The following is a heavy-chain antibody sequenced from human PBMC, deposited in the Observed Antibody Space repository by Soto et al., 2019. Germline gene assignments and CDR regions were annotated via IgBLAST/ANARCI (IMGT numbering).Heavy chain of an antibody. V-gene: IGHV1-18*01. CDR2: ISAHNGNT. CDR1: GYTFTSYG. Sequence: QVQLVQSGAEVKKPGASVKVSCKASGYTFTSYGISWVRQAPGQGLEWMGWISAHNGNTNYAQKLQGRVSRTTGTSTSTAYMELRSLRSDDKAVYYCARTNYDILTGYDWVTHDYWGQGPLVTVSS. J-gene: IGHJ4*02. CDR3: ARTNYDILTGYDWVTHDY. D-gene: IGHD3-9*01.